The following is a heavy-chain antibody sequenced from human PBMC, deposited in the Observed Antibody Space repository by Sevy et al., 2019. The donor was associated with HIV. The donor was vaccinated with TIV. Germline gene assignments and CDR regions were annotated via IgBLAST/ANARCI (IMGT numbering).Heavy chain of an antibody. D-gene: IGHD3-22*01. CDR3: ARGSTDYYDDSGYSTRGDAFDI. CDR1: GFTVSSNY. V-gene: IGHV3-53*01. CDR2: IYTGGST. Sequence: GGSLRLSCAASGFTVSSNYMTWVRQAPGKGLEWVSVIYTGGSTYYAESVKGRFTISRDNSKNTVYLRMNSLRAEDTAVYYCARGSTDYYDDSGYSTRGDAFDIWGQGTMVTVSS. J-gene: IGHJ3*02.